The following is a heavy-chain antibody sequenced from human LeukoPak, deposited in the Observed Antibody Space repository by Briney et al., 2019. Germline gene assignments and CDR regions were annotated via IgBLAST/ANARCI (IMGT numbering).Heavy chain of an antibody. J-gene: IGHJ4*02. D-gene: IGHD6-19*01. Sequence: GGSLTLSCAASGFTFSSYAMYWFRQAPGKGLEWVSGIFGSGGSAHYADSVKGRFTIFRDNSKNTVYLQMNSLRAEDTAVYYCAKTTVGYSSGRYPGWPVDYWGQGTLVTVSS. CDR2: IFGSGGSA. CDR3: AKTTVGYSSGRYPGWPVDY. CDR1: GFTFSSYA. V-gene: IGHV3-23*01.